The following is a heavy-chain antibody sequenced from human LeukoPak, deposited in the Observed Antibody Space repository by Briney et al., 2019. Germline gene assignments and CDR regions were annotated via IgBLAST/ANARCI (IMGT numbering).Heavy chain of an antibody. CDR2: VKQDGSEK. Sequence: PGGSLRLSCAASGFTFSDFWMNWVRQAPGKGLEWVASVKQDGSEKYYVDSVKGRFSISRDNAKNSLHLQMNSLRAEDTAVYYCARDHTVDGLVFDYWGQGILVTVSP. CDR3: ARDHTVDGLVFDY. D-gene: IGHD6-19*01. V-gene: IGHV3-7*01. J-gene: IGHJ4*02. CDR1: GFTFSDFW.